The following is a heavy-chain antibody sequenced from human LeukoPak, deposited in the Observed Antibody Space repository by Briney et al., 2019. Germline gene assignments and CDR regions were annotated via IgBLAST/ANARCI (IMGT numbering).Heavy chain of an antibody. J-gene: IGHJ5*02. D-gene: IGHD3-16*01. V-gene: IGHV4-34*01. CDR3: ARGPPLYVYVNWFDP. CDR2: INHSGST. Sequence: SETLSLTSAVYGGSFSGYYWSWIRQPPGKGLEWIGEINHSGSTNYNPSLKSRVTISVDTSKNQFSLKLSSVTAADTAVYYCARGPPLYVYVNWFDPWGQGTLVTVSS. CDR1: GGSFSGYY.